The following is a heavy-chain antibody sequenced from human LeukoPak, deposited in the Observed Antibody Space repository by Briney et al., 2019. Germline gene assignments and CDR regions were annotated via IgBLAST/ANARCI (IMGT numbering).Heavy chain of an antibody. CDR1: GFTFSSYA. Sequence: GGSLRLSCAASGFTFSSYAMHWVRQAPGKGLEWVAVISYDGSNKYYADSVKGRFTISRDNSKNTLYLQMNSLRAEDTAVYYCAKDRPLLWFGGLPPIELRFDYWGQGTLVTVSS. J-gene: IGHJ4*02. CDR3: AKDRPLLWFGGLPPIELRFDY. V-gene: IGHV3-30*04. D-gene: IGHD3-10*01. CDR2: ISYDGSNK.